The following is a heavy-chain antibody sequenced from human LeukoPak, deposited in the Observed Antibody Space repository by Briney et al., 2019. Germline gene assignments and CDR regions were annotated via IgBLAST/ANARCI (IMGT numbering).Heavy chain of an antibody. CDR2: IYYSGST. Sequence: PSETLSLTCTVSGDSISSSSYYWGWIRQPPGKGLEWIGSIYYSGSTYYNPSLKSRVSISVDTSKNQFSLNLSSVTAADTAVYYCATEIQNIAGRVYWGQGTLVTVSS. V-gene: IGHV4-39*07. D-gene: IGHD6-6*01. J-gene: IGHJ4*02. CDR1: GDSISSSSYY. CDR3: ATEIQNIAGRVY.